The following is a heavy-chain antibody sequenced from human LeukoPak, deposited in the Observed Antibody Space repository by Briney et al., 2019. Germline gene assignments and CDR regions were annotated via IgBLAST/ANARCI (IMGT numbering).Heavy chain of an antibody. V-gene: IGHV3-49*03. CDR3: VRNYGFGNHKAH. CDR1: GFTFGDYA. Sequence: PGRSLRLSCTASGFTFGDYAMSWIRQAPGKGLEWVGFIRSKPYGGTTEYAASVKGKFTISRDDSKSIAYLQMNSLKTEDTAVYYCVRNYGFGNHKAHWGQGTLVTVSS. J-gene: IGHJ4*02. CDR2: IRSKPYGGTT. D-gene: IGHD3-10*01.